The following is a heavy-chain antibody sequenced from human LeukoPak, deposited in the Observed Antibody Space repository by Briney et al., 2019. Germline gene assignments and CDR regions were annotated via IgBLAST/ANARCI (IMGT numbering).Heavy chain of an antibody. J-gene: IGHJ3*02. Sequence: GGSLRLSCAASGFTFSSYAMHWVRQAPGKGLEWVAVVSFGETNKLYADSVKGRFTISRDNSKNTLYLQMNSLRVEDTAVYYCARRRKVGREDDAVDIWGQGTMVTVAS. V-gene: IGHV3-30-3*01. CDR2: VSFGETNK. CDR3: ARRRKVGREDDAVDI. CDR1: GFTFSSYA. D-gene: IGHD1-14*01.